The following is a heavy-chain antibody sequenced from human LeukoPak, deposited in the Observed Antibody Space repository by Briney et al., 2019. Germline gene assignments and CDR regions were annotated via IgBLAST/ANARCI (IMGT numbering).Heavy chain of an antibody. D-gene: IGHD2-21*02. V-gene: IGHV4-39*01. CDR3: ASLCGGDCYDAFDI. J-gene: IGHJ3*02. CDR2: IYYSGST. Sequence: GSIYYSGSTYYNPSLKSRVTISVDTSKNQFSLKLSSVTAADTAVYYCASLCGGDCYDAFDIWGQGTMVTVSS.